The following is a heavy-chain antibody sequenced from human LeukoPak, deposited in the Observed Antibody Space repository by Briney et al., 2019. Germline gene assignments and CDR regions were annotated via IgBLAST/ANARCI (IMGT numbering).Heavy chain of an antibody. J-gene: IGHJ3*02. CDR1: GGSISSYY. CDR2: IYYSGST. V-gene: IGHV4-59*01. CDR3: ARDSSGWYRGDAFDI. Sequence: PSETLSFTCTVSGGSISSYYWSWIRQPPGKGLEWIGYIYYSGSTNYNPSLKSRVTISVDTSKNQFSLKLSSVTAADTAVYYCARDSSGWYRGDAFDIWGQGTMVTVSS. D-gene: IGHD6-19*01.